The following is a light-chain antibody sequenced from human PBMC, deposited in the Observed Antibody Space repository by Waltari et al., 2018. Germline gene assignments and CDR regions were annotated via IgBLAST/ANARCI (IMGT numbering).Light chain of an antibody. V-gene: IGLV2-11*01. J-gene: IGLJ2*01. Sequence: QPRSVSGSPGQSVTISCPGTSSDVGGYNYVSWYQQHPGKAPKLMIYDVSKRPSGVPDRFSGSKSGNTASLTISGLQAEDEADYYCCSYAGIYVVFGGGTKLTVL. CDR1: SSDVGGYNY. CDR2: DVS. CDR3: CSYAGIYVV.